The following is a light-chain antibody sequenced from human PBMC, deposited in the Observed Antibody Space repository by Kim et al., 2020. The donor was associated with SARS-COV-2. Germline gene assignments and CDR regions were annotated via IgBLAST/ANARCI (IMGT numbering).Light chain of an antibody. CDR2: DAS. V-gene: IGKV3-11*01. J-gene: IGKJ3*01. CDR3: QYRRFT. Sequence: EIVLTQSPATLSLSPGERATLSCRASQSVSTYLAWYQQKPGQPPRLLIYDASNRATGIPAKFSGSGSGTDFTLTISGLEPEDFAVYYCQYRRFTLFPGT. CDR1: QSVSTY.